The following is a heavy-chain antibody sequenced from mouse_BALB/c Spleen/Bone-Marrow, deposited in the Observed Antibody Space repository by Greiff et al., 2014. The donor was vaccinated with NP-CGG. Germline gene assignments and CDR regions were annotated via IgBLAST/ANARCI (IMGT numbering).Heavy chain of an antibody. CDR1: GFTFSSYG. J-gene: IGHJ2*01. D-gene: IGHD3-3*01. V-gene: IGHV5-6*01. Sequence: VQLKESGGDLVKPGGSLKLSCAASGFTFSSYGMSWVRQTPDKRLEWVATISSGDSYTYYPDNVKERFTFSGDNAKNTLYLQMSMLKSEYTVIYYCARRGRDDFDYWGQGTPLTVSA. CDR2: ISSGDSYT. CDR3: ARRGRDDFDY.